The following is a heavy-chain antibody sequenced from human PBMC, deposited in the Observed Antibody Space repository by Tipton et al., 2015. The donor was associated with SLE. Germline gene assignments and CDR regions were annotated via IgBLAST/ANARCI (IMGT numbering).Heavy chain of an antibody. CDR1: GGSISSSSYY. V-gene: IGHV4-39*07. CDR2: VYYSGST. J-gene: IGHJ3*02. Sequence: TLSLTCTVSGGSISSSSYYWGCIRQPPGKGLEWIGSVYYSGSTSYNPSLKSRVTISVDRSKNQFSLKLSSVTAADTAVYYCARGAKGAFDIWGQGTMVTVSS. CDR3: ARGAKGAFDI.